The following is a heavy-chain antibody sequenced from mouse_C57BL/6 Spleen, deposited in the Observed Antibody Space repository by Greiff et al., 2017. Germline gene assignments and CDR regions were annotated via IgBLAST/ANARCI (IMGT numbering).Heavy chain of an antibody. CDR2: IDPSDSYT. J-gene: IGHJ1*03. V-gene: IGHV1-69*01. CDR3: AIKRRGLLRYFDV. CDR1: GYTFTSYW. D-gene: IGHD2-3*01. Sequence: QVQLQQPGAELVMPGASVKLSCKASGYTFTSYWMHWVKQRPGQGLEWIGEIDPSDSYTNYNQKFKGKSTLTVDKSSSTAYVQLSSLTSEDSAVYYGAIKRRGLLRYFDVWGTGTTVTVSS.